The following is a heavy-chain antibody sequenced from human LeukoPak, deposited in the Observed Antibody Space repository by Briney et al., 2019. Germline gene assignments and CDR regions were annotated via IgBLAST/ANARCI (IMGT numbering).Heavy chain of an antibody. V-gene: IGHV3-30-3*01. J-gene: IGHJ6*02. CDR2: ISYDGSNK. D-gene: IGHD3-3*01. Sequence: GGSLRPSCAASGFTFSSYAMHWVRQAPGKGLEWVAVISYDGSNKYYADSVKGRFTISRDNSKNTLYLQMNSLRAEDTAVYYCARAGLDDFWSGYYQFYGMDVWGQGTTVTVSS. CDR3: ARAGLDDFWSGYYQFYGMDV. CDR1: GFTFSSYA.